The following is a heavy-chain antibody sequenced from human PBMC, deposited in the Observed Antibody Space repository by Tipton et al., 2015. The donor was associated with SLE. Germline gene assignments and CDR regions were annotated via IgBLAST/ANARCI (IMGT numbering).Heavy chain of an antibody. CDR1: GGSISSYY. V-gene: IGHV4-59*01. D-gene: IGHD2-15*01. J-gene: IGHJ4*02. Sequence: GLVKPSETLSLTCTVSGGSISSYYWSWIRQPAGGGLEWIGYMFYNRDSNYNPSLKSRVTLSIDASRNQFSLKLTSVTAADTAVYYCARGSVVADDYWGQGTLVTVSS. CDR3: ARGSVVADDY. CDR2: MFYNRDS.